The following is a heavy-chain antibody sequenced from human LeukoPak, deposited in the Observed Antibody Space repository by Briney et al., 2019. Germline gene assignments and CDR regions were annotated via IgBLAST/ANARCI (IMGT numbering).Heavy chain of an antibody. CDR1: GFTFDDYA. D-gene: IGHD3-10*01. V-gene: IGHV3-9*01. J-gene: IGHJ5*02. Sequence: PGGSLRLSCAASGFTFDDYAMHWVRQAPGKGLEWVSGISWNSGSIGYADSVKGRFTISRDNANNSLYLQMNSLRAEDTAIYYCARVGSGSYYNWFDPWGQGTLVTVSS. CDR2: ISWNSGSI. CDR3: ARVGSGSYYNWFDP.